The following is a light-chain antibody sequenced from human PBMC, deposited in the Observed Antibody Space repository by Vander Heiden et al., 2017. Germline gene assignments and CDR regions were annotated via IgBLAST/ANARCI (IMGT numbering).Light chain of an antibody. Sequence: SYELTQPPSVSVSPGQTARITCSGEAMPKSYSFWYYQKPGQAPVMLIYRDTERPSGIPERFSASKSGTTGTLTISGVQAEDEADYYCQSADSSGAYRVFGGGTNLTVL. CDR3: QSADSSGAYRV. CDR2: RDT. J-gene: IGLJ2*01. V-gene: IGLV3-25*03. CDR1: AMPKSY.